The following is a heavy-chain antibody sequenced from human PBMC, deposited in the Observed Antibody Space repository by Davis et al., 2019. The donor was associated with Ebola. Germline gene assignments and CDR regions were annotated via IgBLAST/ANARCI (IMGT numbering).Heavy chain of an antibody. D-gene: IGHD2-15*01. V-gene: IGHV4-61*01. CDR3: ARVDDGGVDY. CDR2: IYYSGST. Sequence: MPSETLSLTCSVSGYSIGSGYYWGWIRQPPGKGLEWIGYIYYSGSTNYNPSLKSRVTISVDTSKNQFSLKLSSVTAADTAVYYCARVDDGGVDYWGQGTLVTVSS. J-gene: IGHJ4*02. CDR1: GYSIGSGYY.